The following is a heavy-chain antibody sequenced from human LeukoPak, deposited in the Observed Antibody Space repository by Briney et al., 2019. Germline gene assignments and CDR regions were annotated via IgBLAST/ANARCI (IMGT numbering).Heavy chain of an antibody. J-gene: IGHJ4*02. Sequence: PGASLRLSCAASGFTFRSYGMHWVRQAPGKGLEWVAFIRHDGSDKYYADSVKGRFTISRDNSKNTLYLQLNSLRVEDTAVYYCARDRVTYCGGPSCRFDCWGQGTLVSVSS. CDR3: ARDRVTYCGGPSCRFDC. CDR2: IRHDGSDK. V-gene: IGHV3-30*02. CDR1: GFTFRSYG. D-gene: IGHD2-21*01.